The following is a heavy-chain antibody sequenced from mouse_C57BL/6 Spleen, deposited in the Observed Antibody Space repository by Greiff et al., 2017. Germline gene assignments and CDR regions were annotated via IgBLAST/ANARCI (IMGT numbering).Heavy chain of an antibody. CDR3: ARASCDGYYFDD. CDR1: GFTFSSYA. J-gene: IGHJ2*01. D-gene: IGHD2-3*01. CDR2: ISDGGSYT. Sequence: EVQLVESGGGLVKPGGSLKLSCAASGFTFSSYAMSWVRQTPEKRLEWVATISDGGSYTYYPDNVKGRFTISRDNAKNTLYLQMSHLKSEDTAIYYCARASCDGYYFDDWGKGTTLTVSS. V-gene: IGHV5-4*01.